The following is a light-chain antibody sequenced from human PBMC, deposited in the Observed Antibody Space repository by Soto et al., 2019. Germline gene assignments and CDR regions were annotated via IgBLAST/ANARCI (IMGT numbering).Light chain of an antibody. CDR1: QSVSSSY. V-gene: IGKV3-15*01. CDR2: GAS. CDR3: QQYNNWPPIN. Sequence: VVLTQSPATLSLSPWERATLSCRASQSVSSSYLAWYQQKPGQAPRLLIYGASTRATGIPARFSGSGSGTEFTLTISSLQSEDFAVYYCQQYNNWPPINFGQGTRLEIK. J-gene: IGKJ5*01.